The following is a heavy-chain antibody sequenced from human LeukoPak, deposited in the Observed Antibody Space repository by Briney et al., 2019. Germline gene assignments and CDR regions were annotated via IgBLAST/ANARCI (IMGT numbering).Heavy chain of an antibody. D-gene: IGHD6-25*01. CDR3: ARAAAKLSYMDV. CDR2: INHSGST. Sequence: SETLSLTCAVYGGSFSGYYWSWIRHPPGKGLEWIGEINHSGSTNYNPSLKSRVTISVDTSKNQFSLKLSSVTAADTAVYYCARAAAKLSYMDVWGKGTTVTVSS. J-gene: IGHJ6*03. CDR1: GGSFSGYY. V-gene: IGHV4-34*01.